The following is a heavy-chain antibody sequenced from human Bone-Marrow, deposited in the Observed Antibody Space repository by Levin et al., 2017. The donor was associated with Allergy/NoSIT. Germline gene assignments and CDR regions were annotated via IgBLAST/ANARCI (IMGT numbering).Heavy chain of an antibody. CDR1: GVSITSGSYY. V-gene: IGHV4-61*09. Sequence: SETLSLTCTVSGVSITSGSYYRSWIRQPAGKGLEWIGHSYTSGNITYNPSLKSRVTISLDTSKNQFSLKLRSVTAADTAVYYCARVLQYSYYYTDVWGKGTMVTVSS. CDR3: ARVLQYSYYYTDV. D-gene: IGHD2-21*01. CDR2: SYTSGNI. J-gene: IGHJ6*03.